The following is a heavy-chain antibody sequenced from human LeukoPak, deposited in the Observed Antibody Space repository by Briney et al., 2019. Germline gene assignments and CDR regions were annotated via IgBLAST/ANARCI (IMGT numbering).Heavy chain of an antibody. CDR2: INPKSGGT. D-gene: IGHD3/OR15-3a*01. Sequence: GASVKVSCKASGYSFTGHYMHWVRQAPGQGLEWMGWINPKSGGTNYAQKFQGRVTMTRDTSISTAYMELSRLRSDDTAVYYCARDRGLDLPLDYWGQGTLVTVSS. CDR1: GYSFTGHY. J-gene: IGHJ4*02. CDR3: ARDRGLDLPLDY. V-gene: IGHV1-2*02.